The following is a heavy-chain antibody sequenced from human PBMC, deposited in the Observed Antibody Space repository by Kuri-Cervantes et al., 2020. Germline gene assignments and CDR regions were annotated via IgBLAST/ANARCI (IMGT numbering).Heavy chain of an antibody. V-gene: IGHV3-53*01. CDR2: IYSGGST. D-gene: IGHD2-2*01. Sequence: GESLKISCAASGFTVSSNYMSWVRQAPGKGLEWVSVIYSGGSTYYADSVKGRFTISRDNSKNTLYFQMNSLRAEDTAVYYCARARYCSSTSCYGIDTYYYYYGMDVWGQGTTVTVSS. CDR3: ARARYCSSTSCYGIDTYYYYYGMDV. J-gene: IGHJ6*02. CDR1: GFTVSSNY.